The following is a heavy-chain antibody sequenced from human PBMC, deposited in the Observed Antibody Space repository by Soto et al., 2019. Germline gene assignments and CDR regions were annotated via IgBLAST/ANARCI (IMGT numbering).Heavy chain of an antibody. CDR1: GGTFSSYT. Sequence: QVQLVQSGAEVKKPGSSVKVSCKASGGTFSSYTISWVRQAPGQGLEWMGRIIPILGIANYAQKFQGRVTITADKSTSTAYMELSSLRSEDTAVYYCARGTYDYVLKLSRFDPWGQGTLVTVSS. V-gene: IGHV1-69*02. D-gene: IGHD3-16*01. CDR3: ARGTYDYVLKLSRFDP. CDR2: IIPILGIA. J-gene: IGHJ5*02.